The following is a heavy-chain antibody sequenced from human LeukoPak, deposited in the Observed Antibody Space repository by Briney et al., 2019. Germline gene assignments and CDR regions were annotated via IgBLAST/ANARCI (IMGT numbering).Heavy chain of an antibody. CDR1: GYTFTGYY. J-gene: IGHJ1*01. V-gene: IGHV1-2*02. Sequence: GASVTVSCKASGYTFTGYYMHRVRQAPGQGLEWKGWINPNSGGTNYAQKFQGRVTMTRDTSINTAYMELSRLRSDDTAVYHCARDSYYCSGGSCYGFFPGHFQHWGQGTLVTVSS. CDR2: INPNSGGT. D-gene: IGHD2-15*01. CDR3: ARDSYYCSGGSCYGFFPGHFQH.